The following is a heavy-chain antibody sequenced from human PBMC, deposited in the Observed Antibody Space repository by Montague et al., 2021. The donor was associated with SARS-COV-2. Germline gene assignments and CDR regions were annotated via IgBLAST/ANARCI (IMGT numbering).Heavy chain of an antibody. V-gene: IGHV4-59*01. CDR1: GGSISTYY. J-gene: IGHJ6*02. Sequence: SETLSLTCTVSGGSISTYYRNWIRQLPGKGLEWIGYIDYSGSTNYNPSLQSRVIISVDRSKIQFSLKLNSVTAADTAIYYCARLPYDNSYGMDVWGQGTTVTVSS. D-gene: IGHD3-9*01. CDR2: IDYSGST. CDR3: ARLPYDNSYGMDV.